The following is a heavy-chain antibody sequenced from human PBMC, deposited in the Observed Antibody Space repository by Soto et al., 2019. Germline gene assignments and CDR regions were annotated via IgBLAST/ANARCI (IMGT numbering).Heavy chain of an antibody. Sequence: SETLSLTCAVYGGSFSGYYWSWIRQPPGKGLEWIGEINHSGSTNYNPSLKSRVTISVDTSKNQFSLKLSSVTAADTAVYYCARGAHYYDSSGYYSDYWGQGTLVTVSS. D-gene: IGHD3-22*01. J-gene: IGHJ4*02. V-gene: IGHV4-34*01. CDR1: GGSFSGYY. CDR2: INHSGST. CDR3: ARGAHYYDSSGYYSDY.